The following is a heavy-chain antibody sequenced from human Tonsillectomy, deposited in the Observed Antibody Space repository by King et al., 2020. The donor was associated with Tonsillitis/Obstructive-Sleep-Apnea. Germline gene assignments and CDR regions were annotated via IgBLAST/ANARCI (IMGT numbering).Heavy chain of an antibody. CDR1: GGSISSSSYY. CDR3: ARRNDFWSGSVDY. CDR2: IYYSGST. J-gene: IGHJ4*02. Sequence: LQLQESGPGLVKPSETLSLTCTVSGGSISSSSYYWGWIRQPPGKGLEWIGSIYYSGSTYYNPSLKSRVTISVDTSKNQFSLKLSSVTAADPAVYYCARRNDFWSGSVDYWGQGTLVTVSS. D-gene: IGHD3-3*01. V-gene: IGHV4-39*01.